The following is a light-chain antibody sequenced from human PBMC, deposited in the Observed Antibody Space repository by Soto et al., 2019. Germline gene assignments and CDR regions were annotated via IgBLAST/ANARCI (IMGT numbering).Light chain of an antibody. CDR2: AAS. J-gene: IGKJ1*01. CDR1: QSISSY. CDR3: QQSYSTPRT. Sequence: DIQMTQSPYSLSASVGDRVTITCRASQSISSYLNWYQQKPGKAPKLLIYAASSLQSGVPSRFSGSGSGPDFTLTISSLQPEDFATYYCQQSYSTPRTFGQGTKVDIK. V-gene: IGKV1-39*01.